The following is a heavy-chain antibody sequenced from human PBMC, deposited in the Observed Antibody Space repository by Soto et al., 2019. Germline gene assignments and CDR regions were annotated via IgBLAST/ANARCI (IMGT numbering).Heavy chain of an antibody. CDR3: ATGSPAFDY. Sequence: QVQLVQSGPEVKKPGASVKVSCKTSGYTFTSYGITWVRQAPGQGLEWMGWITTDKGKTTYAQKFQGRVAMTTDTSTSTAYMELRSLRSDDTAVYYCATGSPAFDYWGQGTLVTVSS. CDR1: GYTFTSYG. CDR2: ITTDKGKT. V-gene: IGHV1-18*01. D-gene: IGHD3-10*01. J-gene: IGHJ4*02.